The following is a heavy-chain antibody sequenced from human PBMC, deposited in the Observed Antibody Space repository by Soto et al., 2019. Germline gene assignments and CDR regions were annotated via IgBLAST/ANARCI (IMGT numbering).Heavy chain of an antibody. CDR2: ISAYNGNT. J-gene: IGHJ5*02. CDR3: ARVAAMVRWFDP. V-gene: IGHV1-18*04. D-gene: IGHD5-18*01. Sequence: ASVKVSCKASGYTFTSYGISWVRQAPGQGLEWVGWISAYNGNTNYAQKLQGRVTMTTDTSTSEAYMELRSLRSDDTAVYYCARVAAMVRWFDPWGQGTLVTVSS. CDR1: GYTFTSYG.